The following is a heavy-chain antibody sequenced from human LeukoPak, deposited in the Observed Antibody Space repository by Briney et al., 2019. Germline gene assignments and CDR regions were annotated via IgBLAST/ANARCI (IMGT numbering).Heavy chain of an antibody. J-gene: IGHJ4*02. V-gene: IGHV4-39*02. CDR2: IYYSGST. Sequence: SETLSLTCTVSGGSISSSSYYWGWLRQPPGKGLEWIGSIYYSGSTYYNPSLKSRVTISVDTSKNQFSLKLSSVTAADTAVYYCVRDHGGKYDPFDYWGQGTLVTVSS. D-gene: IGHD4-23*01. CDR1: GGSISSSSYY. CDR3: VRDHGGKYDPFDY.